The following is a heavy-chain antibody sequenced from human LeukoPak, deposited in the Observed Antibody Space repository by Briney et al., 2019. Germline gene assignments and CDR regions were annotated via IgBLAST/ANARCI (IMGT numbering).Heavy chain of an antibody. D-gene: IGHD4-23*01. CDR3: ATTASVVTPPPH. CDR1: GYTFTGYY. V-gene: IGHV1-46*01. J-gene: IGHJ4*02. Sequence: GASVKVSCKASGYTFTGYYMHWVRQAPGQGLEWMGIINPSGGSTSYAQKFQGRVTMTRDTSTSTVYMELSSLRSEDTAVYYCATTASVVTPPPHWGQGTLVTVSS. CDR2: INPSGGST.